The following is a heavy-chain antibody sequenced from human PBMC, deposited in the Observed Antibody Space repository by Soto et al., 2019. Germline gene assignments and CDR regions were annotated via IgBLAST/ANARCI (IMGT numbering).Heavy chain of an antibody. Sequence: SETLSLTCAVYGGSFSSNNWWTWFRQPPGKGLEWIGEVYHSGSTNYNPSLKSRVTVSVDKSKNQFSLNLSSVTATDTAVYYCARDSSSSWPNYTPGWFDPWGQGTLVTVSS. CDR3: ARDSSSSWPNYTPGWFDP. J-gene: IGHJ5*02. CDR1: GGSFSSNNW. V-gene: IGHV4-4*02. CDR2: VYHSGST. D-gene: IGHD6-13*01.